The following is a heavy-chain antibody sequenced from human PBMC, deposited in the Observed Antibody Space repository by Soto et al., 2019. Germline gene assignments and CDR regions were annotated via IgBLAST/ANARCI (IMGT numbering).Heavy chain of an antibody. CDR3: ARDRRIAVAAFDI. Sequence: PGGSLRLSCAASGFTFSSYSMNWVRQAPGKGLEWVSSISSSSSYIYYADSVKGRFTISRDNAKNSLYLQMNSLRAEDTAVYYCARDRRIAVAAFDIWGQGTMVTVSS. D-gene: IGHD6-19*01. J-gene: IGHJ3*02. CDR2: ISSSSSYI. V-gene: IGHV3-21*01. CDR1: GFTFSSYS.